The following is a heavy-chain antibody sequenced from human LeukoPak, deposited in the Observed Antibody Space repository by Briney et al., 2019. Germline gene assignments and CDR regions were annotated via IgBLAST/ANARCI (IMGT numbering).Heavy chain of an antibody. V-gene: IGHV3-33*01. CDR1: GFTFSSYG. Sequence: GGSLRLSCAASGFTFSSYGMHWVRQAPGKGLEWVAVIWYDGSNKYYADSVKGRFTISRDNSKNTLYLQMNSLRAEDTAVYYCARKTNDYGDHGIDYWGQGTLVTVSS. J-gene: IGHJ4*02. D-gene: IGHD4-17*01. CDR2: IWYDGSNK. CDR3: ARKTNDYGDHGIDY.